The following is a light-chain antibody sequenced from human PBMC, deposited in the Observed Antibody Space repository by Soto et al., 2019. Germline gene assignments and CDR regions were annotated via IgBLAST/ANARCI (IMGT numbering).Light chain of an antibody. Sequence: EIVLTQSPGTLSLSPGERATLSCRASQSVRSAYLAWYQQIPGQAPMILIYGASSRATGITDRFSGSGSGTDFTLTISGLEPEDFSVYYCQQSGSSFYTFGQGTTLEIK. V-gene: IGKV3-20*01. CDR2: GAS. CDR3: QQSGSSFYT. J-gene: IGKJ2*01. CDR1: QSVRSAY.